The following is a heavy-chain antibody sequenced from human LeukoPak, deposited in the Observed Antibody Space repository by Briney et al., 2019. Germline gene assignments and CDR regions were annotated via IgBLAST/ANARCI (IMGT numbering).Heavy chain of an antibody. D-gene: IGHD5-12*01. CDR1: GGSISSGGYS. J-gene: IGHJ4*02. CDR3: ASHSGGYAY. Sequence: SETLSLTCAVSGGSISSGGYSWSWIRQPPGKGLEWIGYIYYSGGTYYNPSLKSRVTISVDTSKNQFSLKLTSVTAADTAVYYCASHSGGYAYWGQGTLVTVSS. V-gene: IGHV4-30-4*07. CDR2: IYYSGGT.